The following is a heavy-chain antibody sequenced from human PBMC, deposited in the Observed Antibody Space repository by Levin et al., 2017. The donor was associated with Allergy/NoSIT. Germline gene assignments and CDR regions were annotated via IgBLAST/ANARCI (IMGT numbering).Heavy chain of an antibody. J-gene: IGHJ5*02. D-gene: IGHD6-19*01. Sequence: SQTLSLTCPVSGGSIRSGDYYWSWIRQPPGKGLEWIGYIYYSGSTYYNPSLKSRVTISVDTSKNQFSLKLSSVTAADTAVYYCASLTTFSGWGLSMLGSYNWFDPWGQGTLVTVSS. CDR2: IYYSGST. V-gene: IGHV4-30-4*01. CDR3: ASLTTFSGWGLSMLGSYNWFDP. CDR1: GGSIRSGDYY.